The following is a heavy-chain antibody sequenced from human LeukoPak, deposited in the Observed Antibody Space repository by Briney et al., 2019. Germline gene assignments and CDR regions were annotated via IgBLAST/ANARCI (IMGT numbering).Heavy chain of an antibody. CDR3: ARDYESSGYYGGADY. Sequence: ASVKVSCKASGYTFTGYYMHWVRQAPGQGLEWMGWINPNSGGTNYAQKFQGRVTMTRDTSISTAYMELSRLRSDDTAVYYCARDYESSGYYGGADYWGQGTLVTVSS. J-gene: IGHJ4*02. V-gene: IGHV1-2*02. CDR2: INPNSGGT. CDR1: GYTFTGYY. D-gene: IGHD3-22*01.